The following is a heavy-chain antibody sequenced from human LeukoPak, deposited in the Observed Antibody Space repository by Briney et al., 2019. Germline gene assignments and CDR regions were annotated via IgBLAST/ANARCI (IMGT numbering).Heavy chain of an antibody. V-gene: IGHV3-30*04. CDR3: ARDPPVGSGWYGGFDY. CDR2: ISYDGSNK. D-gene: IGHD6-19*01. CDR1: GFTFSSYA. Sequence: PGRSLRLSCAASGFTFSSYAMHWVRQAPGKGLEWVAVISYDGSNKYYADSVKGRFTISRDNSKNTLYLQMNGLRAEDTAVYYCARDPPVGSGWYGGFDYWGQGTLVTVSS. J-gene: IGHJ4*02.